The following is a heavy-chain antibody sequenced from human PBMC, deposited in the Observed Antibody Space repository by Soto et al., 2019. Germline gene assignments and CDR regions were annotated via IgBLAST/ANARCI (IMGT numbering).Heavy chain of an antibody. CDR2: IYYSGST. J-gene: IGHJ4*02. V-gene: IGHV4-31*03. CDR1: GGSICSGGYY. D-gene: IGHD2-8*01. CDR3: ASTMVYADGGFDY. Sequence: SETLSLTCTVSGGSICSGGYYWRWIRQHPGKGLEWIGYIYYSGSTYYNPSLKSRVTISVDTSKNQFSLKLSSVTAADTAVYYCASTMVYADGGFDYWGQGTLVTVSS.